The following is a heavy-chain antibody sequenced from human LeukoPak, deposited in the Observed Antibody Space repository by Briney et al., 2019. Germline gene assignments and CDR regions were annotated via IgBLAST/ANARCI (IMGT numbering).Heavy chain of an antibody. V-gene: IGHV3-21*01. D-gene: IGHD2-2*01. CDR2: ISSSSSYI. J-gene: IGHJ6*02. Sequence: GGSLRLSCAASGFTFSSYSMNWVRQAPGKGLEWVSSISSSSSYIYYADSVKGRFTISRDNAKNSLYLQMNSLRAEDTAVYYCARDTLISHIVVVPADADSYYYYGMDVWGQGTTVTVSS. CDR3: ARDTLISHIVVVPADADSYYYYGMDV. CDR1: GFTFSSYS.